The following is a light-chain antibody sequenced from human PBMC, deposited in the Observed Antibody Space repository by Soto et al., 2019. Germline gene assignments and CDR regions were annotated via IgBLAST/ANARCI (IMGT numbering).Light chain of an antibody. CDR3: QKYNSASWT. Sequence: DIPMTQAPSSLSASVGDRVTITCRASQGISNYLAWYQQKPGKVPKLLIYAASTLQSGVPSRFSGSGSGTDFTLTISSLQPEDVATYYCQKYNSASWTFGQGTKVEIK. CDR1: QGISNY. V-gene: IGKV1-27*01. J-gene: IGKJ1*01. CDR2: AAS.